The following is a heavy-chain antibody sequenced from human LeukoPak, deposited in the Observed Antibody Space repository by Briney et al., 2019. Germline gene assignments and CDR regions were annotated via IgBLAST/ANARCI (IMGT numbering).Heavy chain of an antibody. CDR3: VKDQGSGSGRYNDFDY. D-gene: IGHD3-10*01. Sequence: GGSLRLSCSASGFTFSSYAMHWVRQAPGKGLEFVSAISSNVGNTNYADSVKGRFTISRDNSKNTLYLQMSSLRAEDTAVYYCVKDQGSGSGRYNDFDYWGQGTLVTVSS. CDR2: ISSNVGNT. J-gene: IGHJ4*02. CDR1: GFTFSSYA. V-gene: IGHV3-64D*08.